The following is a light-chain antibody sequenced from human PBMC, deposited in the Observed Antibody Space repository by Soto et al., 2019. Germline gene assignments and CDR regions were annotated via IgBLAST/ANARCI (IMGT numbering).Light chain of an antibody. Sequence: EIVLTQSPGTLSLSPGGRATLSCRASQSVSRRLAWYQHRPGQSPRLLISGASMRASGVLVIFSGSWSGTEFILTISRLKSEDFAVYSWKVCGETLITLGLGIGLEV. CDR1: QSVSRR. CDR3: KVCGETLIT. V-gene: IGKV3-20*01. CDR2: GAS. J-gene: IGKJ5*01.